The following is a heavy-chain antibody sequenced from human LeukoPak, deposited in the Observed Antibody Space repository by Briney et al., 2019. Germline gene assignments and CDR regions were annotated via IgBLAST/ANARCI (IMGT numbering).Heavy chain of an antibody. D-gene: IGHD7-27*01. Sequence: PSETLSLTCAVYGGSFSGYYWSWIRQPPGKGLEWIGEINHSGSTNYNPSLKSRVTISVDTSKNQFSLKLSSVTAADTAVYYCARSATGDPPHCWGQGTLVTVSS. V-gene: IGHV4-34*01. J-gene: IGHJ4*02. CDR1: GGSFSGYY. CDR2: INHSGST. CDR3: ARSATGDPPHC.